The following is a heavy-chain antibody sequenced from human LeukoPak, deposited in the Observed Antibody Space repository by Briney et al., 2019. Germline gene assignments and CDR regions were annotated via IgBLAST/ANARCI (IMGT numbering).Heavy chain of an antibody. V-gene: IGHV3-7*05. J-gene: IGHJ4*02. CDR1: GFTFSGYG. CDR2: IKEDGTEE. D-gene: IGHD1-1*01. Sequence: GGSLRLSCAGSGFTFSGYGMHWVRQAPGKGLEWVAHIKEDGTEEYYVDSVKGRFTISRDNAKNSLYLQMNSLRAEDTAVYYCARWNDGWEFEYWGQGTLVSVSS. CDR3: ARWNDGWEFEY.